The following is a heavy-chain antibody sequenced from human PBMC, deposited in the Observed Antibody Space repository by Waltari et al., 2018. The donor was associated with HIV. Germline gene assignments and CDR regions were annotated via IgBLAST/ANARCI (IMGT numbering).Heavy chain of an antibody. CDR3: GNDVGAADFLIGYSEYGLEV. V-gene: IGHV3-9*01. CDR1: VLPIGEYG. Sequence: EVKLVESGGRLVQPGRTLKLSCTGSVLPIGEYGIQCVRQPPGKVLGGVSGLSWNRVVVGYADSVKGRFDSSRDSSKNALSLIMKDLGAAEAAIFYGGNDVGAADFLIGYSEYGLEVWGQGTTVAVSS. CDR2: LSWNRVVV. D-gene: IGHD3-9*01. J-gene: IGHJ6*02.